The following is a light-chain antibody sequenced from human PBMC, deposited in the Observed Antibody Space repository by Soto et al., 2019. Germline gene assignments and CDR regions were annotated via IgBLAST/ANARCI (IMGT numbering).Light chain of an antibody. CDR1: QGISSY. J-gene: IGKJ1*01. CDR3: QQYNSYPWT. Sequence: AIQLTQSPSSLSASVGDRVTITCRASQGISSYLGWYQQKPGKAPNLLIYDASSLESGVPSRFSGSGSGTEFTLTIRSLQPDDFATYYCQQYNSYPWTVGQGTKVDIK. CDR2: DAS. V-gene: IGKV1-13*02.